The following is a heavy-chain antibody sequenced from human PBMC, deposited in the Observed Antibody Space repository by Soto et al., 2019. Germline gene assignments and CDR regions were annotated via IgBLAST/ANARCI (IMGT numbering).Heavy chain of an antibody. CDR2: IIPIFGTA. CDR1: GGTFSSYA. J-gene: IGHJ4*02. V-gene: IGHV1-69*12. Sequence: QVQLVQSGAEVKKPGSSVKVSSKASGGTFSSYAISWVRQAPGQGLEWMGGIIPIFGTADYAQKFQGRVTISADESTSTAYMELSSLRSEDTAVYYCARHSGTYYLFDYWGQGTLVTVSS. D-gene: IGHD1-26*01. CDR3: ARHSGTYYLFDY.